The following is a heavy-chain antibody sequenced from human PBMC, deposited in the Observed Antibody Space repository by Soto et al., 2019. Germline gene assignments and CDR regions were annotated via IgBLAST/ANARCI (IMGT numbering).Heavy chain of an antibody. D-gene: IGHD6-19*01. V-gene: IGHV3-23*01. CDR3: ATALYSSGFDYYFDY. CDR1: GFTFTSSS. Sequence: GGSLRLSCAASGFTFTSSSMTWVRQAPGKGLEWVSTIRGGGTITNYADSVKGRFTISRDNSKNTLYLQRDSLRADDTAFYYCATALYSSGFDYYFDYWGQGILVTVSS. J-gene: IGHJ4*02. CDR2: IRGGGTIT.